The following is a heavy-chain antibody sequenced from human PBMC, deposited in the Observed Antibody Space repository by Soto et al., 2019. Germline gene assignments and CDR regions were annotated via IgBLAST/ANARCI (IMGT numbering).Heavy chain of an antibody. D-gene: IGHD2-15*01. CDR2: INHSGST. CDR3: ARTGSVVAATPIGIDY. J-gene: IGHJ4*02. Sequence: SLTCAVYGGSFSGYYWSWIRQPPGKGLEWIGEINHSGSTNYNPSLKSRVTISVDTSKNQFSLKLSSVTAADTAVYYCARTGSVVAATPIGIDYWGQGTLVTVSS. V-gene: IGHV4-34*01. CDR1: GGSFSGYY.